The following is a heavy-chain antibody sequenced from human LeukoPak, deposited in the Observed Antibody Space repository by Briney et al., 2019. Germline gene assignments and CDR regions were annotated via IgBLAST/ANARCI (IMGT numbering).Heavy chain of an antibody. Sequence: SETLSLTCSVSGGSISSGGYYWSWIRQHPGKGLEWIGYIYYSGNTYYNPSLKSRITISVDTSKNQFSLNLTSVTAADTAVYYCARCPSWFDPWGQGTLVTVSS. J-gene: IGHJ5*02. V-gene: IGHV4-31*03. CDR3: ARCPSWFDP. CDR1: GGSISSGGYY. CDR2: IYYSGNT.